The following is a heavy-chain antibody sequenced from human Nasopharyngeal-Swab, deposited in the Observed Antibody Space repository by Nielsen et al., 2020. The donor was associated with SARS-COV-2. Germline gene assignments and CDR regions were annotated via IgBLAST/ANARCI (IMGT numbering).Heavy chain of an antibody. D-gene: IGHD3-16*02. J-gene: IGHJ4*02. CDR3: ARQDVSGSYRFMVY. CDR1: GGSISSGSIRSYY. CDR2: FSYTGIT. V-gene: IGHV4-61*05. Sequence: SETLSLTCTVSGGSISSGSIRSYYWSWIRQPPGKGLEWIGYFSYTGITNYNPSLKSRVTISVDMSKNQFSLKLSSVAAADTAVYYCARQDVSGSYRFMVYWGQGTLVTVSS.